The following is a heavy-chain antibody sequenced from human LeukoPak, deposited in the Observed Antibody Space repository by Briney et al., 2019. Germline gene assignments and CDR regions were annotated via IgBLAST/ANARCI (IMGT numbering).Heavy chain of an antibody. CDR2: INPNSGGT. Sequence: ASVKVSCKASEYTFTAYYIHLVRQAPGQGLEWMGWINPNSGGTNYAQKFQGRVTMTRDTSISTAYMELSRLRSDDTAVYYCASRGRGSGWSFFDYGGQGPLVTVSS. D-gene: IGHD6-19*01. J-gene: IGHJ4*02. CDR1: EYTFTAYY. V-gene: IGHV1-2*02. CDR3: ASRGRGSGWSFFDY.